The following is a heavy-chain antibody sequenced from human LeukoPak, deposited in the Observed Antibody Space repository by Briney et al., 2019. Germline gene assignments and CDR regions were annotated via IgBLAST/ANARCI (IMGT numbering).Heavy chain of an antibody. J-gene: IGHJ3*02. CDR2: ISSSGTT. D-gene: IGHD6-6*01. CDR1: GDSISSGDYY. CDR3: ASGSSSSVGAFDI. Sequence: SETLSLTCTVSGDSISSGDYYWSWIRQPAGKGLEWIGRISSSGTTHYNPSLKSRVTIAVDTSKNQFSLKLSSVTAADTAVYYCASGSSSSVGAFDIWGQGTMVTVSS. V-gene: IGHV4-61*02.